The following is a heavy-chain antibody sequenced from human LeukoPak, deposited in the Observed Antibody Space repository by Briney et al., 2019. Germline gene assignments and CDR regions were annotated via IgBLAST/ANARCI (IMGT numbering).Heavy chain of an antibody. CDR3: ARGRPFMDV. CDR1: GFTFSSYS. Sequence: GGSPRLSCAASGFTFSSYSMNWVRQAPGKGLEWVSSISSSSSYIYYADSVKGRFTISRDNAKNSLYPQMNSLRAEDTAVYYCARGRPFMDVWGKGTTVTVSS. V-gene: IGHV3-21*01. CDR2: ISSSSSYI. J-gene: IGHJ6*03. D-gene: IGHD2-15*01.